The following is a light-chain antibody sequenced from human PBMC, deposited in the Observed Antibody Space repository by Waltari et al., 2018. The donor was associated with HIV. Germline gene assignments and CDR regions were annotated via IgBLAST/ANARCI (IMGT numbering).Light chain of an antibody. CDR1: ALPRKY. CDR2: EEY. V-gene: IGLV3-10*01. Sequence: SYELTQPPSVSVSPGQTARITCSGDALPRKYAFWYQQKSGQAPVLVIYEEYRRPSGIPERFSGSSSGTMATLTISGAQVEDEGDYYCYSTDDSGNPLAVFGGGTQLTVL. J-gene: IGLJ7*01. CDR3: YSTDDSGNPLAV.